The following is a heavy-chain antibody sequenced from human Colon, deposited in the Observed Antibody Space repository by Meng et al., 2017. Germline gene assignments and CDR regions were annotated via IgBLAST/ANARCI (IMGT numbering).Heavy chain of an antibody. CDR1: GDSIANSKW. D-gene: IGHD6-19*01. J-gene: IGHJ4*02. CDR2: ISNSYKT. Sequence: QHWGPGLFPPSGTLSLACVVSGDSIANSKWWSWLRQAPGKGPEWIGEISNSYKTVYSPSLKSRVRISLDKSNNQFSLNVSSVTAADTAVYYCARVHNWQWPRELDYWGQGTLVTVSS. CDR3: ARVHNWQWPRELDY. V-gene: IGHV4-4*02.